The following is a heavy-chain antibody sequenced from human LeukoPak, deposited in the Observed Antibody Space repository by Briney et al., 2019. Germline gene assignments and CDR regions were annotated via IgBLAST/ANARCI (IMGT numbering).Heavy chain of an antibody. CDR2: ISGDGGST. D-gene: IGHD3-22*01. V-gene: IGHV3-43*02. CDR1: GFTFDDYA. Sequence: GSSLRLSCAASGFTFDDYAMHWVRQAPGKGLEWVSLISGDGGSTYYADSVKGRFTISRDNSKNSLYLQMNSLRTEDTALYYCAKDGSASTMNGLYYYGMDVWGQGTTVTVSS. J-gene: IGHJ6*02. CDR3: AKDGSASTMNGLYYYGMDV.